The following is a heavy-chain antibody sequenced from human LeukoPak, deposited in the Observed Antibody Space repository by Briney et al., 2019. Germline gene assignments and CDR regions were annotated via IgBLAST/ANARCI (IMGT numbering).Heavy chain of an antibody. CDR3: ARDWRQDNAFDM. CDR1: GFTFSSYA. Sequence: GGSLRLSCAASGFTFSSYAMSWVRQAPGKGLEWVAKIRQDGSEMYYVDSVKGRFTISRDNAKNSLYLQMNSLRAEDTAVYYCARDWRQDNAFDMWGQGTMVTVSS. D-gene: IGHD2-15*01. J-gene: IGHJ3*02. V-gene: IGHV3-7*01. CDR2: IRQDGSEM.